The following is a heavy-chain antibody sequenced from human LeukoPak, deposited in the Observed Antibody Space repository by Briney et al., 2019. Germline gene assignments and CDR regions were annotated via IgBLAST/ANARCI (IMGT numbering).Heavy chain of an antibody. D-gene: IGHD6-19*01. CDR1: GFTFSRYW. J-gene: IGHJ4*02. Sequence: GGSLRLSCAAPGFTFSRYWLSWVRQASGKGLEWVANIKQDGSEKEHVDSVKGRFTISRDNAKNSLYLQLNSLRVEDTAVYYCAGGSGWLIEVYWGQGTLVTVSS. CDR3: AGGSGWLIEVY. V-gene: IGHV3-7*01. CDR2: IKQDGSEK.